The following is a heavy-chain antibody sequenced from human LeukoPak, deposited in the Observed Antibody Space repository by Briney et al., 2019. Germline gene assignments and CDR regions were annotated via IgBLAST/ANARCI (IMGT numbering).Heavy chain of an antibody. CDR3: ATDLTMVRGTYGMDV. CDR2: FDPEDGET. CDR1: GYTLTELS. V-gene: IGHV1-24*01. D-gene: IGHD3-10*01. J-gene: IGHJ6*04. Sequence: ASVKVSWKVSGYTLTELSMHWVRQAPGKGLEWMGGFDPEDGETIYAQKYQGRVTMTEDTSTDTAYMELCSLRSEDTAVYYCATDLTMVRGTYGMDVWGKGTTVTVSS.